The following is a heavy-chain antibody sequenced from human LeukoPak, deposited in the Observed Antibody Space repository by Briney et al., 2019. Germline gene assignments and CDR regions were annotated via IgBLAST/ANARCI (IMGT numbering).Heavy chain of an antibody. D-gene: IGHD3-22*01. CDR2: IYYSGST. CDR3: ARAQYYDSSGYYRGAFDI. Sequence: SETLSLTCTVSGGSISSYYWSWIRQPPGKGLEWIGYIYYSGSTNYNPSLKSRVTISVDTSKNQFSLKLSSVTAADTAVYYCARAQYYDSSGYYRGAFDIWGQGTMVTVSS. J-gene: IGHJ3*02. CDR1: GGSISSYY. V-gene: IGHV4-59*01.